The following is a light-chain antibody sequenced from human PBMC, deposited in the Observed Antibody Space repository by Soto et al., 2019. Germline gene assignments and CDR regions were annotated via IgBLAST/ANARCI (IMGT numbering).Light chain of an antibody. V-gene: IGLV2-23*01. CDR3: CSYAGSSTLV. J-gene: IGLJ2*01. CDR2: EGS. Sequence: QSALTQPASVSGSPGQSITISCTGTSSDVGSYKFVSWYQHHPGKAPKLMIYEGSKRPSGVSYRFSGSKSGNTASLTISGLQAEDEADYYCCSYAGSSTLVFGGGTKRTVL. CDR1: SSDVGSYKF.